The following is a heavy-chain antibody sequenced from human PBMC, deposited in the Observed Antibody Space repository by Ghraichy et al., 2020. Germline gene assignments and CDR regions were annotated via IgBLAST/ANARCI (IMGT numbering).Heavy chain of an antibody. CDR3: TRDTPGHCSGGSCYSFDY. J-gene: IGHJ4*02. CDR2: IRSKAYGGTT. CDR1: GFTFGDYA. Sequence: GGSLRLSCTASGFTFGDYAMSWVRQAPGKGLEWVGFIRSKAYGGTTEYAASVKGRFTISRDDSKSIAYLQMNSLKTEDTAVYYCTRDTPGHCSGGSCYSFDYWGQGTLVTVSS. D-gene: IGHD2-15*01. V-gene: IGHV3-49*04.